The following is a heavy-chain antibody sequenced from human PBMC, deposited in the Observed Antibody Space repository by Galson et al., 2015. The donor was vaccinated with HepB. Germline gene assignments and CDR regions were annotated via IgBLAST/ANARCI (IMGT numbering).Heavy chain of an antibody. CDR3: ARLPLGRDYDSSGHYFGAFDY. J-gene: IGHJ4*02. D-gene: IGHD3-22*01. CDR1: GFTFSSYA. Sequence: SLRLSCAASGFTFSSYAISWVRQAPGKGLEWVSALIGSGGRTYNADSAKGRFTISRDNSNNTLYLQMNSLRAEDTAVYYCARLPLGRDYDSSGHYFGAFDYWGQGTLVTVSS. V-gene: IGHV3-23*01. CDR2: LIGSGGRT.